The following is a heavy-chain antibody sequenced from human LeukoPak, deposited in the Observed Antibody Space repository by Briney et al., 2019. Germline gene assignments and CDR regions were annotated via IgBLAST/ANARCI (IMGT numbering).Heavy chain of an antibody. CDR2: TYYRSKWYN. J-gene: IGHJ6*03. V-gene: IGHV6-1*01. CDR1: GDSVSSNSAA. D-gene: IGHD2-2*01. CDR3: ARDRWEEYQLLAGEYYYYYMDV. Sequence: SQTLSLTCAISGDSVSSNSAAWNWIRQSPSRGLEWLGRTYYRSKWYNDYAVSVKSRITINPDTSKNQFSLQLNSVTPEDTAVYYCARDRWEEYQLLAGEYYYYYMDVWGKGTTVTVSS.